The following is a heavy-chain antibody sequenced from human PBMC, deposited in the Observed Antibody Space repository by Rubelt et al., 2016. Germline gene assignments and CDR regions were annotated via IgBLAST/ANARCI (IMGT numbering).Heavy chain of an antibody. D-gene: IGHD2-15*01. V-gene: IGHV3-11*01. CDR2: ISGTGSTR. CDR3: ANGMTPDY. CDR1: GLSLSGYY. Sequence: AQLVESGGDLVHPGGSLRLSCEASGLSLSGYYMSWVRQAPGKGLEWVSYISGTGSTRYYADSVKGRFTISRDNAKNSLYLQMNSLRAEDTAVYYCANGMTPDYWGQGTLVTVSS. J-gene: IGHJ4*02.